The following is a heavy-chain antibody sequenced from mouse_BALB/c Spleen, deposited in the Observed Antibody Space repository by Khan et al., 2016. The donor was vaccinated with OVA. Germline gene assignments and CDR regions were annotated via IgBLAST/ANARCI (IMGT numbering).Heavy chain of an antibody. CDR3: ARDYWDVFAY. CDR1: GFNIKDTY. V-gene: IGHV14-3*02. Sequence: EVKVEESGAELVKPGASVKLSCTASGFNIKDTYMHWVKQRPEQGLEWIGRIDPANGYTKYDPKFQGKATITADTSSNTAYLQLSSLTSEDTAVYYCARDYWDVFAYWGQGTLVTVSA. D-gene: IGHD4-1*01. J-gene: IGHJ3*01. CDR2: IDPANGYT.